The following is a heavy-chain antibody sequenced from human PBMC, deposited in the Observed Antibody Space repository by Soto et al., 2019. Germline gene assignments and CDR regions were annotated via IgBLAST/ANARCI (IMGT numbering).Heavy chain of an antibody. CDR3: ARVGWNYAAFDY. V-gene: IGHV3-30-3*01. D-gene: IGHD1-7*01. CDR2: ISYDGSNK. CDR1: GFTFSSYA. J-gene: IGHJ4*02. Sequence: QVQLVESGGGVVQPGRSLRLSCAASGFTFSSYAMHWVRQAPGKGLEWVAVISYDGSNKYYADSVKGRFTISRDNSKNTLYLQMNSLRAVDTAVYYCARVGWNYAAFDYWGQGTLVTVSS.